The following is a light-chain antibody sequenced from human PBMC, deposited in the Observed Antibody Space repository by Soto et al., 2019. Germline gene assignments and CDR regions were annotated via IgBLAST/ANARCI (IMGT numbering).Light chain of an antibody. Sequence: EIGLTQSPATVSLSPGERATLSCRASQSINSYLAWFRQKPGQAPRLLIYGASSRATGIPDRFSGSGSGTDFTLTISSLEPEDFAVYYCQQRSNWPPAFGQGTRLEIK. CDR1: QSINSY. CDR2: GAS. CDR3: QQRSNWPPA. V-gene: IGKV3-11*01. J-gene: IGKJ5*01.